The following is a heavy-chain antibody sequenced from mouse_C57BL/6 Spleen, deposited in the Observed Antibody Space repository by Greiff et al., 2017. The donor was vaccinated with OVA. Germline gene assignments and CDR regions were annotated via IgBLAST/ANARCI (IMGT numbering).Heavy chain of an antibody. Sequence: LQQPGAELVMPGASVKLSCKASGYTFTSYWMHWVKQRPGQGLEWIGEIDPSDSYTNYNQKFKGKSQLTVDKSSSTAYMQLSSLTSEDSAVDDCAKGLRRLYYFDYWGQGTTLTVSS. J-gene: IGHJ2*01. D-gene: IGHD2-4*01. CDR3: AKGLRRLYYFDY. V-gene: IGHV1-69*01. CDR2: IDPSDSYT. CDR1: GYTFTSYW.